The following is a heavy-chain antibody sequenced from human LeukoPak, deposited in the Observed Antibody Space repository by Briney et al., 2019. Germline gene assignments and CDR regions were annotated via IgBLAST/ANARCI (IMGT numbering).Heavy chain of an antibody. CDR2: INHSGST. CDR1: GYSISSGYY. Sequence: SETLSLTCTVSGYSISSGYYWGWIRQPPGKGLEWIGEINHSGSTNYNPSLKSRVTISVDTSKNQFSLKLSSVTAADTAVYYCASQAWDDSSGYYYDYWGQGTLVTVSS. D-gene: IGHD3-22*01. V-gene: IGHV4-38-2*02. CDR3: ASQAWDDSSGYYYDY. J-gene: IGHJ4*02.